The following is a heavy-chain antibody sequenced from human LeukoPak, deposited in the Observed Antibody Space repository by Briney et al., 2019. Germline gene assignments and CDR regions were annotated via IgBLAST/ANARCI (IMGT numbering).Heavy chain of an antibody. V-gene: IGHV3-30*18. Sequence: GRSLRLSCAASGFTFSDYGMHWVHQAPGKGLEWVAVISYDGSDKYYADSVKGRFTISRDNSKNTLYLQMNSLRTEDTALYYCAKIRVVFNWNYAYYFDSWGQGTLVTVSS. J-gene: IGHJ4*02. CDR2: ISYDGSDK. D-gene: IGHD1-7*01. CDR3: AKIRVVFNWNYAYYFDS. CDR1: GFTFSDYG.